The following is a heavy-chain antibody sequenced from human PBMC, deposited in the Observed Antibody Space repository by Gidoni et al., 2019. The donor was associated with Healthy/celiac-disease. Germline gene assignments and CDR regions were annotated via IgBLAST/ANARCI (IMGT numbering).Heavy chain of an antibody. D-gene: IGHD6-19*01. V-gene: IGHV1-69*01. J-gene: IGHJ4*02. Sequence: QVQLVQSGAEVKKPGSSVKVSCTASGGTFRSYAISWVRQAPGQGLEWMGGIIPIFGTANYAQKFQGRVTITADEATSTAYMELSSLRSEDTAVYYCARVRIAVAGTPEGYYFDYWGQGTLVTVSS. CDR2: IIPIFGTA. CDR1: GGTFRSYA. CDR3: ARVRIAVAGTPEGYYFDY.